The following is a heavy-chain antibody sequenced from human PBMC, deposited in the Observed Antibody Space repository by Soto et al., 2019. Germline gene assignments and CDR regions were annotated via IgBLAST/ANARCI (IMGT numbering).Heavy chain of an antibody. D-gene: IGHD2-15*01. J-gene: IGHJ4*02. Sequence: NPSETLSLACTVSGGSISSSSYYWGWIRQPPGKGLEWIGSIYYSGSTYYNPSLKSRVTISVDTSKNQFSLKLSSVTAADTAVYYCARLVHCSGGSCYGGLDYWGQGTLVTVSS. CDR2: IYYSGST. V-gene: IGHV4-39*01. CDR1: GGSISSSSYY. CDR3: ARLVHCSGGSCYGGLDY.